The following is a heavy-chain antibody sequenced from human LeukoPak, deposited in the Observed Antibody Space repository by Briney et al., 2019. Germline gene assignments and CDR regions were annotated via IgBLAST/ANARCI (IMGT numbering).Heavy chain of an antibody. Sequence: SETLSLTCVVYGGSFSGYYWSWIRQPPGKGLEWVGEINHSGSTNYNPSLKGRVTISVDTSKNQFSLKLNSVTAADTAVYYCAGSRCSSTSCLYYNYYYGMDVWGQGTTVTVSS. CDR1: GGSFSGYY. V-gene: IGHV4-34*01. D-gene: IGHD2-2*01. J-gene: IGHJ6*02. CDR2: INHSGST. CDR3: AGSRCSSTSCLYYNYYYGMDV.